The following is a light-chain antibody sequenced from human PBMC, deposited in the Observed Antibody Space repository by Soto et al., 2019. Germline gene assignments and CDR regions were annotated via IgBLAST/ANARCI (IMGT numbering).Light chain of an antibody. J-gene: IGKJ5*01. CDR3: KQYNNWPST. Sequence: HCSAYPYPTPGESATLSCRASQSVSSNLAWYQQIPGQAPRLLIYGASTRATGIPARFSGSGSGTEFTLTISSLQSEDFAVYYCKQYNNWPSTFGQG. V-gene: IGKV3-15*01. CDR2: GAS. CDR1: QSVSSN.